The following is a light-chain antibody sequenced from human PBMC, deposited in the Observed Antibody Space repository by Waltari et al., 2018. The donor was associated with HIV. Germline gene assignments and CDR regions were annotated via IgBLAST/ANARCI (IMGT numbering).Light chain of an antibody. CDR3: QQYSISPWT. CDR2: RAS. J-gene: IGKJ1*01. V-gene: IGKV4-1*01. CDR1: RNVLDSFNSNNN. Sequence: DIVLTQSPDSLAVPLGERATINCKSSRNVLDSFNSNNNLAWYQQKVGQPPKLLIYRASTREVGVPERFSGSGSGTDFTLIISSLQTEDVAVYYCQQYSISPWTFGQGTKVEIK.